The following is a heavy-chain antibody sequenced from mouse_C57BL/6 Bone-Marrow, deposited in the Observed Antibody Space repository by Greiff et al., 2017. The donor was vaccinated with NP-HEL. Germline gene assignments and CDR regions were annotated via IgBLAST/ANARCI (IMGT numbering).Heavy chain of an antibody. CDR2: IDPSDSYT. D-gene: IGHD2-4*01. CDR1: GYTFTSYW. CDR3: ARSFDYDGFDY. V-gene: IGHV1-69*01. Sequence: VKLQQPGAELVMPGASVKLSCKASGYTFTSYWMHWVKQRPGQGLEWIGEIDPSDSYTNYNQKFKGKSTLTVDKSSSTAYMPLSSLTSEDSAVYYCARSFDYDGFDYWGQGTTLTGSS. J-gene: IGHJ2*01.